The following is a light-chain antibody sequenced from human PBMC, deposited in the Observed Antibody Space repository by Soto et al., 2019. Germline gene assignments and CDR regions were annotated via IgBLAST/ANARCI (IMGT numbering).Light chain of an antibody. Sequence: QSALTQPRSVSGSPGQSVTISCTGTSSDLGAYNSVSWHQQHPGRAPELMIYDVNKRPSGVPDRFSGSKSGNTASLTISVLQAEDEADYYCCSYAGNSYVFGTGTKVTVL. J-gene: IGLJ1*01. CDR3: CSYAGNSYV. CDR2: DVN. CDR1: SSDLGAYNS. V-gene: IGLV2-11*01.